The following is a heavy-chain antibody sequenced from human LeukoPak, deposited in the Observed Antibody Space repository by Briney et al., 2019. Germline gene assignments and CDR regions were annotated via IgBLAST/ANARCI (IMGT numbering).Heavy chain of an antibody. J-gene: IGHJ3*02. Sequence: GGSLRLSCAASGFTFGSYAMHWVRQAPGKGLEYVSAISSNGGSTYYANSVKGRFTISRDNSKNTLYLQMGSLRAEDMAVYYCARDGLVTGSYGIHDAFDIWGQGTMVTVSS. V-gene: IGHV3-64*01. D-gene: IGHD1-26*01. CDR1: GFTFGSYA. CDR2: ISSNGGST. CDR3: ARDGLVTGSYGIHDAFDI.